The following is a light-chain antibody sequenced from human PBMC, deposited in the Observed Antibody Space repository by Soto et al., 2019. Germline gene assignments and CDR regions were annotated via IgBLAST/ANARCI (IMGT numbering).Light chain of an antibody. J-gene: IGLJ1*01. CDR2: SNN. V-gene: IGLV1-44*01. Sequence: QSVLTQPPSASGTPGQRVTISCSGSSSNIGSNPVNWYQQLPGTAPKLLIYSNNQRPSGIPDRFSGSKSGTSASLAISGLQSEDEAEYCCAAWDDSLNGYVFGTGTKLTVL. CDR1: SSNIGSNP. CDR3: AAWDDSLNGYV.